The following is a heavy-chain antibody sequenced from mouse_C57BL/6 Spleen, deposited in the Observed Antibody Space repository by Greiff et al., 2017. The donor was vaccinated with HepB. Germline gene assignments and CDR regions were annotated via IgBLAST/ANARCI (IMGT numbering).Heavy chain of an antibody. Sequence: QVQLQQPGAELVKPGASVKMSCKASGYTFTSYWITWVKQRPGQGLEWIGDIYPGSGSTNYNEKFKSKATLTVDTSSSTAYMQLSSLTSEDSAVYYCARGGAYEGNAMDYWGQGTAVTVSS. D-gene: IGHD6-5*01. V-gene: IGHV1-55*01. CDR2: IYPGSGST. J-gene: IGHJ4*01. CDR1: GYTFTSYW. CDR3: ARGGAYEGNAMDY.